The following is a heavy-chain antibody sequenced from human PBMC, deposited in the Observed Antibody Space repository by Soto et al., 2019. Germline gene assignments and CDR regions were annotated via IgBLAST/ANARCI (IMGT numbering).Heavy chain of an antibody. J-gene: IGHJ6*02. Sequence: ETLSLTWTVSGGSISGYYWIWIRQPTGKGLEWIGYMYNTGSTVYNPSFKSRVTISVDTSKNQFSLKLNSVTAADTAVYYCARDLWGYCGTDCYPLDVWGQGTTVTVSS. CDR2: MYNTGST. V-gene: IGHV4-59*01. D-gene: IGHD2-21*02. CDR3: ARDLWGYCGTDCYPLDV. CDR1: GGSISGYY.